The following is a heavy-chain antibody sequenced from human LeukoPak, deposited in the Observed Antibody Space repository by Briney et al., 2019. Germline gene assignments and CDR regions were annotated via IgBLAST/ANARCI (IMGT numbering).Heavy chain of an antibody. Sequence: GGSLRLSCAASGFTFSDYYMSWIRQAPGKGLEWLAYITSISSAVYYADSVKGRFTISRDNAKNSLYLQMNSLRAEDTAVYYCASFMSPHDAFDIWGQGTMVTVSS. J-gene: IGHJ3*02. V-gene: IGHV3-11*04. CDR1: GFTFSDYY. CDR3: ASFMSPHDAFDI. CDR2: ITSISSAV.